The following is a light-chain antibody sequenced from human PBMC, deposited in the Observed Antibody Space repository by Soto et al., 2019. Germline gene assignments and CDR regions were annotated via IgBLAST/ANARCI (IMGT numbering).Light chain of an antibody. CDR3: QQCHTISCT. J-gene: IGKJ5*01. Sequence: DIQMTQSPSTLSGSVGDRVTITCRASQTISSWLAWYQQKPGKAPKLLISATSTLESGVQSRFSGSGSGTEFTLTISSLQPEDFATYYCQQCHTISCTFGQGTRLEIK. CDR2: ATS. V-gene: IGKV1-5*01. CDR1: QTISSW.